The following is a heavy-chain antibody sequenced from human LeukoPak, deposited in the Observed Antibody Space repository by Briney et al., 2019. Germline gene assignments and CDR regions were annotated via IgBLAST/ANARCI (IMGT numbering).Heavy chain of an antibody. CDR2: ISGSGGST. D-gene: IGHD6-19*01. Sequence: GGSLRLSCAASGLTFSSYAMSWVRQAPGKGLEWVSAISGSGGSTYYADSVKGRFTISGDNSKNTLYLQMNSLRAEDTAVYYCAKAFPKGIAVAGPDYWGQGTLVTVSS. J-gene: IGHJ4*02. CDR3: AKAFPKGIAVAGPDY. CDR1: GLTFSSYA. V-gene: IGHV3-23*01.